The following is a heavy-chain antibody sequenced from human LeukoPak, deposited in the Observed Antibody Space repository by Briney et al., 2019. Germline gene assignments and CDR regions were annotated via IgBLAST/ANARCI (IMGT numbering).Heavy chain of an antibody. CDR1: GGSISSSSYY. Sequence: SETLSLTCTVSGGSISSSSYYWGWIRQPPGKGLEWIGSIYYSGSTYYNPSLKSRVTISVDTSKNQFSLKLSSVTAADTAVYYCARVYYYGSLYWGQGTLVTVSS. CDR2: IYYSGST. CDR3: ARVYYYGSLY. J-gene: IGHJ4*02. D-gene: IGHD3-10*01. V-gene: IGHV4-39*07.